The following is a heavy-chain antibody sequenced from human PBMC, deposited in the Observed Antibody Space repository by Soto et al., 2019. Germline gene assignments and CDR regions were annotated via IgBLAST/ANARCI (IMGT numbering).Heavy chain of an antibody. CDR2: VYYSGST. J-gene: IGHJ4*02. CDR3: ARAYYNILTGYYFDY. D-gene: IGHD3-9*01. V-gene: IGHV4-31*03. Sequence: NPSETLSLTCTVSGGSISSCVYYWSWIRQHPGKGLEWIGYVYYSGSTYYNPSLKSRVTISVDTSKNQFSLKLSSVTAADTAVYYCARAYYNILTGYYFDYWGQGTLVTVSS. CDR1: GGSISSCVYY.